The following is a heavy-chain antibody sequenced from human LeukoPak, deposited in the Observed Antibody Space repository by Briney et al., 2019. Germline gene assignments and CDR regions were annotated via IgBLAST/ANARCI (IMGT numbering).Heavy chain of an antibody. Sequence: GGSLRLSCAASGFTFSSYSMNWVRQAPGKGLEWVSSISSSSYIYYADSVKGRFTISRDNSKNTLYLQMNSLRAEDTAVYYCAKDQLLPRGFDYWGQGTLVTVSS. CDR2: ISSSSYI. J-gene: IGHJ4*02. CDR1: GFTFSSYS. CDR3: AKDQLLPRGFDY. D-gene: IGHD3-10*01. V-gene: IGHV3-21*04.